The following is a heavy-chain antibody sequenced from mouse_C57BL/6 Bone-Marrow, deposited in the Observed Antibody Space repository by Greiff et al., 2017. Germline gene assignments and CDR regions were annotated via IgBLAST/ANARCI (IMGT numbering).Heavy chain of an antibody. V-gene: IGHV1-55*01. CDR3: ARCLRRGWYFDV. D-gene: IGHD2-12*01. CDR1: GYTFTSYW. CDR2: IYPGSGST. Sequence: QVHVKQPGAELVKPGASVKMSCKASGYTFTSYWITWVKQRPGQGLEWIGDIYPGSGSTNYNEKFKSKATLTVDTSSSTAYMQLSSLTSEDSAVYYCARCLRRGWYFDVWGTGTTVTVSS. J-gene: IGHJ1*03.